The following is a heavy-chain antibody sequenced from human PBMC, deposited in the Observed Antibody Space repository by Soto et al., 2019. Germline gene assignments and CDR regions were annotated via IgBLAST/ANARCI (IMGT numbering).Heavy chain of an antibody. J-gene: IGHJ4*02. D-gene: IGHD6-19*01. CDR3: AKDRKSGSGWYWDY. CDR2: ISGRGTST. Sequence: EVQLLESGGALVQPGGSLRLSCAASGFTFSNFAMSWVRQAPGKGLEWVSAISGRGTSTYDADSVKGRFSISRDNSKNTLYLQMNRLRAEDTAVYYCAKDRKSGSGWYWDYWGQGTLVTVSS. CDR1: GFTFSNFA. V-gene: IGHV3-23*01.